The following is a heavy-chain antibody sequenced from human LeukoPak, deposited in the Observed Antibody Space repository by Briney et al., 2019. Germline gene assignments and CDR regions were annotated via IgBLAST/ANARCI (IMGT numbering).Heavy chain of an antibody. CDR2: IIPIFGTA. CDR3: ARGYCSSTSCYDGSYYYYMDV. D-gene: IGHD2-2*01. CDR1: GGTFSSYA. Sequence: GASVKVSCKASGGTFSSYAISWVRQAPGQGLEWMEGIIPIFGTANSAQKFQGRVTITADESTSTAYMELSSLRSEDTAVYYCARGYCSSTSCYDGSYYYYMDVWGKGTTVTVSS. V-gene: IGHV1-69*01. J-gene: IGHJ6*03.